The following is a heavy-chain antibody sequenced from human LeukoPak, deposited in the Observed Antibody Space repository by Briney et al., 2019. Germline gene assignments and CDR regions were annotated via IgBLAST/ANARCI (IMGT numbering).Heavy chain of an antibody. Sequence: GSHTLFCAASGFTLRIYGMSWGGQAPGKGVEWVSVIGDIGGCTFYPDSLKPRHHLSRHNSTHTLYLQMNSLRAEHTAVYYCAKRSDYGINKIYFDSWG. D-gene: IGHD4-17*01. V-gene: IGHV3-23*01. CDR3: AKRSDYGINKIYFDS. CDR1: GFTLRIYG. CDR2: IGDIGGCT. J-gene: IGHJ4*01.